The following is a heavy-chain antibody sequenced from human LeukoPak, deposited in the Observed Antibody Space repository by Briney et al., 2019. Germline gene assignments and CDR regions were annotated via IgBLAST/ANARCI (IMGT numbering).Heavy chain of an antibody. J-gene: IGHJ3*02. CDR2: IWYDGSNK. D-gene: IGHD4-4*01. CDR3: ARATVTEADAFDI. Sequence: GGSLRLSCATSGFTFSSYGMQWVRQAPGKGLEWVAVIWYDGSNKYYADSVKGRFTISRDNSKNTLYLQMNSLRAEDTAVYYCARATVTEADAFDIWGQGTMVTVSS. CDR1: GFTFSSYG. V-gene: IGHV3-33*01.